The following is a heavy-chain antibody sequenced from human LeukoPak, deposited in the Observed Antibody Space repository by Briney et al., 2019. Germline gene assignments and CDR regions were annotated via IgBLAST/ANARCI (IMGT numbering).Heavy chain of an antibody. V-gene: IGHV1-18*01. CDR3: ARGPHRSSDAFDI. CDR1: GYTFTIYG. J-gene: IGHJ3*02. CDR2: ISGYNGNT. D-gene: IGHD6-13*01. Sequence: EATVKVCCSSSGYTFTIYGINWLRDPPAQGLEWMGWISGYNGNTNYAQKVQGRVTMTTDTSTSTAFMGLRSLRADNTAVYYCARGPHRSSDAFDIWGHGTMVTVS.